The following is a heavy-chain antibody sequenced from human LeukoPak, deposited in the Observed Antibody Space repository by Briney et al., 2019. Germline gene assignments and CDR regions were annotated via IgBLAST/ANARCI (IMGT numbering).Heavy chain of an antibody. CDR1: GFIFSNYG. J-gene: IGHJ1*01. D-gene: IGHD3-16*02. CDR3: AKSRGTSLSQYFQH. V-gene: IGHV3-30*18. Sequence: GGSLRLSCAASGFIFSNYGMHWVRQAPGKGLEWVALISSDGSDESSADSVKGRITVSRDNSKNTVYLQMNSLRAEDTAVYYCAKSRGTSLSQYFQHWGQGALVIVSS. CDR2: ISSDGSDE.